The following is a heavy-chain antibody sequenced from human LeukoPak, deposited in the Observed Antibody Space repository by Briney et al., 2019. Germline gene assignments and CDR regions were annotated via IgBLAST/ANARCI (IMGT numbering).Heavy chain of an antibody. Sequence: SETLSLTCTVSGDSISSNYWSWIRQPPGKGLEWIGYIYYTGSTNYNPSLKSRVTISVDTSKKQFSLKLSSVTAADTAVYYCAREIKWELRNWFDPWGQGTLVTVSS. D-gene: IGHD1-26*01. J-gene: IGHJ5*02. CDR2: IYYTGST. V-gene: IGHV4-59*01. CDR1: GDSISSNY. CDR3: AREIKWELRNWFDP.